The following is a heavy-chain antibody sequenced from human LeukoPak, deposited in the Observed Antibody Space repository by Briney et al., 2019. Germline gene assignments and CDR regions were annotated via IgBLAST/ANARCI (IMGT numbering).Heavy chain of an antibody. J-gene: IGHJ3*02. Sequence: SETLSLTCTVSGGSISSYYWSWIRQPAGKGLEWIGRIDTSGNTNYKPSLKSRVTMSVDTSKNQFSLKLSSVTAADTAVYYCARGGGQWLVKRSAFDIWGQGTMVTVS. D-gene: IGHD6-19*01. CDR1: GGSISSYY. V-gene: IGHV4-4*07. CDR3: ARGGGQWLVKRSAFDI. CDR2: IDTSGNT.